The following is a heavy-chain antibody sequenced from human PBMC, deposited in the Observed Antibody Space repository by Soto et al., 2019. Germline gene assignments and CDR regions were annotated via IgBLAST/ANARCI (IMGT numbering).Heavy chain of an antibody. CDR2: ISGSGGST. Sequence: GGSLRLSCAASGFTFSSYAMSWVRQAPGKGLEWVSAISGSGGSTYYADSVKGRFTISRDNSKNTLYLQMNSLRAEDTAVYYCAKHQRGMTTVTSPAFDIWGQGTMVTVSS. J-gene: IGHJ3*02. CDR3: AKHQRGMTTVTSPAFDI. D-gene: IGHD4-17*01. V-gene: IGHV3-23*01. CDR1: GFTFSSYA.